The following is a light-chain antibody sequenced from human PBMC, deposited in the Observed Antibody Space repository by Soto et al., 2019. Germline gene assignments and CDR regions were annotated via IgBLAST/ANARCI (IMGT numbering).Light chain of an antibody. CDR1: QGISSL. Sequence: DIQMTQSPSSLSASVGDRVTITCRASQGISSLLGWYQQKPGKAPKRLIYAASSLQGGVPSRFSGSGSGTEFTHTISSLQPEDFATYYCLQHSNYPYSFGQGTKLEIK. J-gene: IGKJ2*01. V-gene: IGKV1-17*01. CDR2: AAS. CDR3: LQHSNYPYS.